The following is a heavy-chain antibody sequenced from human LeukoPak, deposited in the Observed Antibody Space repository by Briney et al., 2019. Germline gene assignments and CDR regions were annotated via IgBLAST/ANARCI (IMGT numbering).Heavy chain of an antibody. D-gene: IGHD4-23*01. CDR1: GFTFSSYG. Sequence: GGSLRLSCAASGFTFSSYGMHWVRQAPGKGLEWVAVMSYDGSNKYYADSVKGRFTISRDNSKNTLYLQMNSLRAEDTAVYYCAKGELPDYWGQGTLVTVSS. CDR3: AKGELPDY. CDR2: MSYDGSNK. V-gene: IGHV3-30*18. J-gene: IGHJ4*02.